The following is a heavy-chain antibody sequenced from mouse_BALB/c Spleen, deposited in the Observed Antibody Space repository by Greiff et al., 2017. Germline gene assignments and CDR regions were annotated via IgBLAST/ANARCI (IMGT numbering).Heavy chain of an antibody. V-gene: IGHV5-4*02. CDR3: ARDGGGDVTGYFDY. J-gene: IGHJ2*01. CDR2: ISDGGSYT. Sequence: EVQRVESGGGLVKPGGSLKLSCAASGFTFSDYYMYWVRQTPEKRLEWVATISDGGSYTYYPDSVKGRFTISRDNAKNNLYLQMSSLKSEDTAMYYCARDGGGDVTGYFDYWGQGTTLTVSS. CDR1: GFTFSDYY. D-gene: IGHD1-1*02.